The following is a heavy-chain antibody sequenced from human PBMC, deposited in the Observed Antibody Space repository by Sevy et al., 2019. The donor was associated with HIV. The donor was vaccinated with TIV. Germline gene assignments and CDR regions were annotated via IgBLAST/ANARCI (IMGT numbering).Heavy chain of an antibody. V-gene: IGHV3-23*01. J-gene: IGHJ4*02. D-gene: IGHD2-8*01. CDR2: LSFGCGRI. CDR3: AREGCTRPHDH. Sequence: GGSLRLSCVASGFNFNSYSMSWVRQAPGKGLEWVSTLSFGCGRINHADSVQGRFTMSRDDSKKTVYLEMNSLRAEDTAVYYCAREGCTRPHDHWGQGTLVTVSS. CDR1: GFNFNSYS.